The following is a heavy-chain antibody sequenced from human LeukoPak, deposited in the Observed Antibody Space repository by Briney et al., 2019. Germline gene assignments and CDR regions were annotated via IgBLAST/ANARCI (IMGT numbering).Heavy chain of an antibody. V-gene: IGHV4-59*08. J-gene: IGHJ4*02. CDR1: GASISSYY. D-gene: IGHD2-15*01. CDR3: AGYCGGGSCADS. CDR2: IHYSGDT. Sequence: KTSETLSLTCTVSGASISSYYWTWIRQPPGKGLEWIGYIHYSGDTKCNPSLKSRVTISVDTSKSQVSLQLNSVTAADTAVYYCAGYCGGGSCADSWGQGTLVTVSS.